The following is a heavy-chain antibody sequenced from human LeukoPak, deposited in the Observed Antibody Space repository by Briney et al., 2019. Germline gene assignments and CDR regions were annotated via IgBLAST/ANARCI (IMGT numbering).Heavy chain of an antibody. CDR1: GFIFSNYG. Sequence: PGGSLRLSCAASGFIFSNYGMHWVRQAPGKGLDWVAVIWYDGNRIYYADSVKGRFTISRDNSKNTLYLQMNSLRAEDTAVYYCARAYSSSSEANFDYWGQGTLVTVSS. CDR2: IWYDGNRI. V-gene: IGHV3-33*01. D-gene: IGHD6-6*01. CDR3: ARAYSSSSEANFDY. J-gene: IGHJ4*02.